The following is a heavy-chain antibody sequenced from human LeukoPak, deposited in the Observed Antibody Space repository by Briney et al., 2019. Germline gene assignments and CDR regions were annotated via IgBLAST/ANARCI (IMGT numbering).Heavy chain of an antibody. Sequence: PGGSLRLSCAASGFTFSSYWMHWVRQAPGKGLVWVSHINSDGSSTNYADPVKGRFTISRDNAKNTLYLQMNTLRAEDAAVYYCARDLGLDYGGSQWGQGTLVTVSS. CDR2: INSDGSST. J-gene: IGHJ4*02. CDR1: GFTFSSYW. D-gene: IGHD4-23*01. V-gene: IGHV3-74*01. CDR3: ARDLGLDYGGSQ.